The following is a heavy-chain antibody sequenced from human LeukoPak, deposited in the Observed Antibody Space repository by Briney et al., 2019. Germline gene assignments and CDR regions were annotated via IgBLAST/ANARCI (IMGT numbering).Heavy chain of an antibody. Sequence: ASVKVSCKASGYTFTSYDINWVRQATGQGLEWMGWMNPNSGNTGYAQKLQGRVTMTRDTSITTAYMELSSLRSEDTAVYYCARVEYSSGYSHVYWGQETLVTVSS. D-gene: IGHD3-22*01. CDR3: ARVEYSSGYSHVY. J-gene: IGHJ4*02. CDR2: MNPNSGNT. V-gene: IGHV1-8*01. CDR1: GYTFTSYD.